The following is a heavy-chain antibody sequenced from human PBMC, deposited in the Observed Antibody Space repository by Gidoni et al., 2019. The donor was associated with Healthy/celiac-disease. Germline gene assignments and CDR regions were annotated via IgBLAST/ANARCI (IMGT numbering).Heavy chain of an antibody. V-gene: IGHV3-30-3*01. Sequence: QVQLVESGGGVVQPGRSLRLSCAASGFTFSSHAMHWVRQAPGQGLGWFAVISYDGSNKYYADSVKGRFTISRDNSKNTLYLQMNSLRAEDTAVYYCARGRRVYYDSSGYYPNWGQGTLVTVSS. CDR3: ARGRRVYYDSSGYYPN. D-gene: IGHD3-22*01. J-gene: IGHJ4*02. CDR1: GFTFSSHA. CDR2: ISYDGSNK.